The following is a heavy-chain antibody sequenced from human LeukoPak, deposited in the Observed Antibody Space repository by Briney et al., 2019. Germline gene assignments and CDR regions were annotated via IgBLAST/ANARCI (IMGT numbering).Heavy chain of an antibody. Sequence: GGSLRLSCAASGFTFSSYAMSWVRQAPGKGLEWVSSISSSSSYIYYADSVKGRFTISRDNAKNSLYLQMNSLRAEDTAVYYCARVSVVRGVNHFDYWGQGTLVTVSS. CDR2: ISSSSSYI. J-gene: IGHJ4*02. V-gene: IGHV3-21*01. CDR3: ARVSVVRGVNHFDY. CDR1: GFTFSSYA. D-gene: IGHD3-10*01.